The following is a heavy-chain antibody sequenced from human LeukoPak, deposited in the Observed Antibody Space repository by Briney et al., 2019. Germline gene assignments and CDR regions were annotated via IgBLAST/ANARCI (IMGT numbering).Heavy chain of an antibody. J-gene: IGHJ4*02. V-gene: IGHV4-39*07. D-gene: IGHD1-26*01. Sequence: KPSETLSLTCTVSGGSISSSSYYWGWIRQPPGKGLEWIGSIYYSGSTYYNPSLKSRVTISVDTSKNQFSLKLSSVTAAATAVYYCARVALGGWDKPRDFDYWGQGTLVTVSS. CDR3: ARVALGGWDKPRDFDY. CDR1: GGSISSSSYY. CDR2: IYYSGST.